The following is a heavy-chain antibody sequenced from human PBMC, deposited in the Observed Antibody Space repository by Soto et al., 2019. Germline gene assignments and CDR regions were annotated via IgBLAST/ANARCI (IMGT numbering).Heavy chain of an antibody. D-gene: IGHD2-15*01. J-gene: IGHJ6*02. CDR3: ARNQPQRYCSGGTCRPAYGMDV. CDR1: GGSISSDSFY. V-gene: IGHV4-39*01. Sequence: SETLSLTCTVSGGSISSDSFYWAWIRQPPGKGLEWIGIIYYSGDTYYNPSLAGRLTMSVDTSNQFSLTLRSVTAADTALYYCARNQPQRYCSGGTCRPAYGMDVWGQGTRVTVSS. CDR2: IYYSGDT.